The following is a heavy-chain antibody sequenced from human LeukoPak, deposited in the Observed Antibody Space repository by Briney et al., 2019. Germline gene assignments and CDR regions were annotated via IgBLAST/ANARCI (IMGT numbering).Heavy chain of an antibody. J-gene: IGHJ4*02. V-gene: IGHV1-2*02. Sequence: ASVKVSCKPSGYTFTGFYIHWVRQAPGQGLQWMGWINPKNGATKYSQNFRARVTMTRDTSIDTAYMELSSLTSDDTAIYYCARPTHRLTVTTALDYWGQGTLVTVSS. D-gene: IGHD4-17*01. CDR3: ARPTHRLTVTTALDY. CDR2: INPKNGAT. CDR1: GYTFTGFY.